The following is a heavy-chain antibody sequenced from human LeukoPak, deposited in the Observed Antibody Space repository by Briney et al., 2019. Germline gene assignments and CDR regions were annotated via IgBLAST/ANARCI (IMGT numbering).Heavy chain of an antibody. CDR3: AGTPHLYYYDWYFDY. J-gene: IGHJ4*02. V-gene: IGHV4-4*07. CDR1: GFTFSSYA. CDR2: IYTSGST. Sequence: SGGSLRLSCAASGFTFSSYAMSWIRQPPGKGLEWIGRIYTSGSTNYNPSLKSRVTMSVDTSKNQFSLKLSSVTAADTAVYYCAGTPHLYYYDWYFDYWGQGTLVTVSS. D-gene: IGHD3-22*01.